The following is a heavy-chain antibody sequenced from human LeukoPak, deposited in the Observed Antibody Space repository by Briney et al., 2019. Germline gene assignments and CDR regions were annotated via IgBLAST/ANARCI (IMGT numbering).Heavy chain of an antibody. CDR1: GFTFSSYA. CDR3: AREGSGGYSPFDF. D-gene: IGHD2-15*01. CDR2: ISGSGGST. V-gene: IGHV3-23*01. Sequence: PGGSLRLSCAASGFTFSSYAMTWVRQAPGKGLEWVSLISGSGGSTYYAGSVKGRFTISRDNSKNTLYLQMNSLRVEDTAVYYCAREGSGGYSPFDFWGRGTLVTVSS. J-gene: IGHJ4*02.